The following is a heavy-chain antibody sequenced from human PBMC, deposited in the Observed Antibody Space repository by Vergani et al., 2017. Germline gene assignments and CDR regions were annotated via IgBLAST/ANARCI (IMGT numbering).Heavy chain of an antibody. CDR1: GGSISSGDYY. CDR2: IYYSGST. CDR3: ARASNYYDSSGYYPYYYGMDV. D-gene: IGHD3-22*01. V-gene: IGHV4-30-4*08. Sequence: QVQLQESGPGLVKPSQTLSLTCTVSGGSISSGDYYWSWIRQPPGKGLEWIGYIYYSGSTYYNPSLKSRVTISVDTSKNQFSLKLSSVTAADTAVYYCARASNYYDSSGYYPYYYGMDVWGQGTTVTVSS. J-gene: IGHJ6*02.